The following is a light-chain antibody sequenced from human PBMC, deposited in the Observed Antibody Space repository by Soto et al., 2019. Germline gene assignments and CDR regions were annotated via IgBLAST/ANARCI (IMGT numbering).Light chain of an antibody. Sequence: EIVLTQSPASLSLSPGERATLSCRASQSVDSYLVWYQQKPGQAPRLLIFGASNRANGVPARFGGSGSGTDFTLTINSLEPEDFAVYYCQQRNVWPPITFGQGTRLEIK. CDR3: QQRNVWPPIT. J-gene: IGKJ5*01. CDR1: QSVDSY. CDR2: GAS. V-gene: IGKV3-11*01.